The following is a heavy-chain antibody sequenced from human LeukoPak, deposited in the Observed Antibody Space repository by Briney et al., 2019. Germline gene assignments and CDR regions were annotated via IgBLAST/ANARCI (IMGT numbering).Heavy chain of an antibody. J-gene: IGHJ4*02. CDR3: ARVGASNFDY. CDR1: FXGYY. CDR2: INPNSGGT. V-gene: IGHV1-2*02. Sequence: FXGYYMHWVRQAPGQGLEWMGWINPNSGGTNYAQRFQGRVTMTRDTSISTAYMELSRLRSDDTAVYYCARVGASNFDYWGQGTLVTVS.